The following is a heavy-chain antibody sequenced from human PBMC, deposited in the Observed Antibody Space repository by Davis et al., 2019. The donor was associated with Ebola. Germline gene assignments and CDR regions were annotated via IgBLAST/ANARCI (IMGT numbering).Heavy chain of an antibody. CDR3: ARATTASWGGY. J-gene: IGHJ4*02. V-gene: IGHV3-11*01. CDR1: GFTFSNYY. Sequence: GESLKISCAASGFTFSNYYMSWIRQAPGKGLEWVSYISSSGSTIYYADSVKGRFTISRDNSKNTLYLQMNSLRAEDTAVYYCARATTASWGGYWGQGTLVTVSS. CDR2: ISSSGSTI. D-gene: IGHD3-16*01.